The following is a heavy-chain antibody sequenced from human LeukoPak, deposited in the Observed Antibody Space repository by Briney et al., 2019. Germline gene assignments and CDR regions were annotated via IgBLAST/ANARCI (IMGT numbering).Heavy chain of an antibody. D-gene: IGHD6-13*01. J-gene: IGHJ6*02. CDR2: IRSDGNNK. CDR3: ARDLYSSSWYGYVYYYYGMDV. CDR1: GFTFSNYG. V-gene: IGHV3-30*02. Sequence: PGGSLRLSCAASGFTFSNYGMHWVRQAPGKGLEWVAYIRSDGNNKYYADSVKGRFTISRDNSKNTLYLQMNSLRAEDTAVYYCARDLYSSSWYGYVYYYYGMDVWGQGTTVTVSS.